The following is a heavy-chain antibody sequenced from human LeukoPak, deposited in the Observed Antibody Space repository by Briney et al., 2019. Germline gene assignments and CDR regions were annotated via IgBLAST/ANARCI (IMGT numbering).Heavy chain of an antibody. J-gene: IGHJ4*02. D-gene: IGHD3-16*01. CDR1: GFTVSSNS. CDR2: IYSGGNR. V-gene: IGHV3-53*01. Sequence: GGSLRLSCTVSGFTVSSNSMSWVRQAPGKGLEWVSVIYSGGNRFYAVSVKGRFTISRDNSKNTLYLQMNSLRADDTAIYYCARTPVITFGGLYFDNWGQGSLVTVSS. CDR3: ARTPVITFGGLYFDN.